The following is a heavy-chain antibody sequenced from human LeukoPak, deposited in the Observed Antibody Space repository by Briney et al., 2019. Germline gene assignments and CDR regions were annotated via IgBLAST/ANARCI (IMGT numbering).Heavy chain of an antibody. J-gene: IGHJ4*02. CDR1: GYSISSGYY. D-gene: IGHD6-13*01. CDR2: IHHSGST. V-gene: IGHV4-38-2*02. CDR3: ASGIAAAGTVDY. Sequence: PSETLSLTCTVSGYSISSGYYWGWIRQPPGKGLEWIGSIHHSGSTSCNPSLKSRVTISVDTSKNQFSLKLNSVTAADTAVYYCASGIAAAGTVDYWGQGTLVAVSS.